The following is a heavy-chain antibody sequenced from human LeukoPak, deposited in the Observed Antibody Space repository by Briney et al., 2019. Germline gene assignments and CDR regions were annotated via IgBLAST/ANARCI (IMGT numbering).Heavy chain of an antibody. J-gene: IGHJ4*02. Sequence: GGSLRLSCAASGFTFSRYSINWVRQPPGKGLEWVSSMSSSSGIIYYGDSVKGRFTVSRDNAKRSLSLQLTSLRADDTAVYYCAREFDGSASGAGYWGQGTLVTVSS. CDR3: AREFDGSASGAGY. CDR2: MSSSSGII. CDR1: GFTFSRYS. V-gene: IGHV3-21*01. D-gene: IGHD1-26*01.